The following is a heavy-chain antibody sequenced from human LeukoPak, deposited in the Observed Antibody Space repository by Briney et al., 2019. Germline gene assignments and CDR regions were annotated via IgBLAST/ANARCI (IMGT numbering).Heavy chain of an antibody. Sequence: ASVKVSCKVSGGTFSSYAISWVRQAPGQGLEWMGGIIPIFGTANYAQKFQGRVTITADESTSTAYMELSSLRSEDTAVYYCARAYWVPDMITFGGVIADAFDIWGQGTMVTVSS. CDR1: GGTFSSYA. D-gene: IGHD3-16*02. V-gene: IGHV1-69*13. CDR2: IIPIFGTA. CDR3: ARAYWVPDMITFGGVIADAFDI. J-gene: IGHJ3*02.